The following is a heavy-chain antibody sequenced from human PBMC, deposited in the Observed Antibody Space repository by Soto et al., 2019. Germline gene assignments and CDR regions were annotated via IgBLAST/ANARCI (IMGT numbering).Heavy chain of an antibody. J-gene: IGHJ2*01. V-gene: IGHV3-21*01. D-gene: IGHD3-3*01. CDR2: ISSSSSYI. Sequence: EVQLVESGGGLVKPGGSLRLSCAASGFTFSSYSMNWVRQAPGKGLEWVSSISSSSSYIYYADSVKGRFTISRDNAKNSLYLQMNSLRAEDTAVYYCARDRSITIFGVVPLEHWYFALWGRGTLVTVSS. CDR3: ARDRSITIFGVVPLEHWYFAL. CDR1: GFTFSSYS.